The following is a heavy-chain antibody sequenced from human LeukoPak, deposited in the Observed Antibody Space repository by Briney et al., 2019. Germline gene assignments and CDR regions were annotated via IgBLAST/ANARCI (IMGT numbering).Heavy chain of an antibody. CDR3: ARRNRAGDRFFWDY. V-gene: IGHV4-34*01. D-gene: IGHD3-3*01. CDR2: INHSGST. Sequence: GSLRLSCAASGFTFSSYAMSWVRQPPGKGREWIGEINHSGSTNYNPSLKSRVTISVDTSKNQFSLKLSSVTAADTAVYYCARRNRAGDRFFWDYWGQGTLVTVSS. J-gene: IGHJ4*02. CDR1: GFTFSSYA.